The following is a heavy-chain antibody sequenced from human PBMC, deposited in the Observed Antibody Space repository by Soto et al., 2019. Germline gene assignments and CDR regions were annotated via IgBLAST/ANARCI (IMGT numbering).Heavy chain of an antibody. CDR2: IKQDGSEK. CDR1: GFTFSSYW. Sequence: GGSLRLSCAASGFTFSSYWMSWVRQAPGKGLEWVANIKQDGSEKYYVDSVKGRFTISRDNAKNSLYLQMNSLRAEDTAVYYCARKGYCTNGVCYSTPYYFDYWGQGTLVTVSS. D-gene: IGHD2-8*01. V-gene: IGHV3-7*01. J-gene: IGHJ4*02. CDR3: ARKGYCTNGVCYSTPYYFDY.